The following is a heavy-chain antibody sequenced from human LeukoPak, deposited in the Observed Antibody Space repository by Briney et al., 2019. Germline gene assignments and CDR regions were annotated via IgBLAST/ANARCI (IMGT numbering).Heavy chain of an antibody. J-gene: IGHJ4*02. CDR1: GGSFSGYY. CDR2: INHSGST. V-gene: IGHV4-34*01. D-gene: IGHD3-9*01. Sequence: SETLSLTCAVYGGSFSGYYWSWIRQPPGKGLEWIGEINHSGSTNYNPSLKSRVTISVDTSKNQFSLKLSSVTAADTAVYYCARGRVGYFDGWGQGTLVTVSS. CDR3: ARGRVGYFDG.